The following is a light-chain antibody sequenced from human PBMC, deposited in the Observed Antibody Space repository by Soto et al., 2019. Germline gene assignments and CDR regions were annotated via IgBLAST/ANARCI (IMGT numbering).Light chain of an antibody. J-gene: IGLJ1*01. CDR2: DVS. V-gene: IGLV2-14*01. CDR1: SSDVGGYNY. Sequence: QPVLTQPASVSGSPGQSITISCTGTSSDVGGYNYVSWYQQYPGKAPKLMIYDVSNRPSGVSNRFSGSKSGNTASLTISGLQAEDEADYYCNSHTSRSSSTYVFGTGTKVTVL. CDR3: NSHTSRSSSTYV.